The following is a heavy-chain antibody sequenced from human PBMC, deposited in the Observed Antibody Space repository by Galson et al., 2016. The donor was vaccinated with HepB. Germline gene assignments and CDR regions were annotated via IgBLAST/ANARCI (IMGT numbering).Heavy chain of an antibody. Sequence: SLRLSCAASQFFLRGYGLHWVRQAPGKGLDWMAVVWADGSNEAYSDSVKGRFAISRDISKNTFYLQMNSLNVDDTAVYFCAREARIQLGNFYHYALDVWGQGTTVVVSS. V-gene: IGHV3-33*08. CDR2: VWADGSNE. D-gene: IGHD1-1*01. J-gene: IGHJ6*02. CDR3: AREARIQLGNFYHYALDV. CDR1: QFFLRGYG.